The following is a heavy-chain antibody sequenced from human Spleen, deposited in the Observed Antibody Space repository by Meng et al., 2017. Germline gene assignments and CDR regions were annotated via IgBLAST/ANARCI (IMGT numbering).Heavy chain of an antibody. V-gene: IGHV3-72*01. J-gene: IGHJ4*02. D-gene: IGHD5-18*01. CDR3: VIVFTWSDNYGYDY. Sequence: GESLKISCAASGFTLSNQYMDWVRQAPGKGLDWIGRTRNKANSFTTEYAASVKGRFTISSDDSKNSLYLQMNSLKTEDTAVYYCVIVFTWSDNYGYDYWGQGTLVTVSS. CDR1: GFTLSNQY. CDR2: TRNKANSFTT.